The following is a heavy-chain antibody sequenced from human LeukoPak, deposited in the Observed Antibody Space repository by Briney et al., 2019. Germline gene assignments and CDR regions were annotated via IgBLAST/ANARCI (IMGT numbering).Heavy chain of an antibody. J-gene: IGHJ4*02. CDR1: GYSFTSYW. Sequence: GESLKISCKGSGYSFTSYWIGWVRQMPGKGLEWMGIIYPGDSDTRYSPSFQGQVTFSADKSINTAYLQWSSLKASDTAMYYSARQAAAASDYWGQGTLVTVSS. V-gene: IGHV5-51*01. CDR2: IYPGDSDT. CDR3: ARQAAAASDY. D-gene: IGHD6-13*01.